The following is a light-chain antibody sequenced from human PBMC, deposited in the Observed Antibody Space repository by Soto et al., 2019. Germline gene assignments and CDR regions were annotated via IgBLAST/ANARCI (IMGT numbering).Light chain of an antibody. J-gene: IGKJ5*01. Sequence: EIVLTQSPATLSLSPGESATLSCRATRSVSSYLAWYQQKPGQAPRLLIYDASSRPTDIPARFSGSGSGTDFTLTISSLEPEDFALYYCQQRRNWPINFGQGTRLEIK. CDR1: RSVSSY. V-gene: IGKV3-11*01. CDR2: DAS. CDR3: QQRRNWPIN.